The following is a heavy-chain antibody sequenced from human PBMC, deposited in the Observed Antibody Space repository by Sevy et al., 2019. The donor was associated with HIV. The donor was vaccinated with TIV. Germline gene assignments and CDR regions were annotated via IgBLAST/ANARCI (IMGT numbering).Heavy chain of an antibody. J-gene: IGHJ4*01. V-gene: IGHV3-30-3*01. D-gene: IGHD6-13*01. Sequence: GGSLRLSCAASGVAFSSHAMHWVRQAPGKGLEWVAVISYEGTETFYAASVEGRFTISRDNSQNMLSLQINSLRPEDTAVYYCARDGGYSIKWYPLYWGHGTLVTVSS. CDR1: GVAFSSHA. CDR3: ARDGGYSIKWYPLY. CDR2: ISYEGTET.